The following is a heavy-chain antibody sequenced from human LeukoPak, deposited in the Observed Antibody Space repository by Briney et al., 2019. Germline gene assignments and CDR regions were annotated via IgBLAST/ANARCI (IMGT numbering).Heavy chain of an antibody. CDR1: GFTFSTYS. D-gene: IGHD3-10*01. Sequence: PGGSLRLSCAASGFTFSTYSMNWVRQARGKGLEWVSYISSSSSTIYYADSVKGRFTISRDNAKNSLYLQMNSLRAEDTAVYYCARDSYYGSGSSNWNFDLRGRGTLVTVSS. J-gene: IGHJ2*01. CDR3: ARDSYYGSGSSNWNFDL. V-gene: IGHV3-48*04. CDR2: ISSSSSTI.